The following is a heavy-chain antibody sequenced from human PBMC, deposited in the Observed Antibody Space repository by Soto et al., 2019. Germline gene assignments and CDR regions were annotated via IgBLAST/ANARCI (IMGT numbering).Heavy chain of an antibody. V-gene: IGHV3-23*01. Sequence: EVQLLESGGGLVQPGGSLRLSCAASGFTFPNYVMSWVRQAPGKGLEWVSVISGSGSSTYYADSVKGRVNIFRDNSKNTLLAEMKGPRAQDTAVYYCAKKSLGTYFDYWGQGTLVTVSS. J-gene: IGHJ4*02. CDR2: ISGSGSST. D-gene: IGHD7-27*01. CDR3: AKKSLGTYFDY. CDR1: GFTFPNYV.